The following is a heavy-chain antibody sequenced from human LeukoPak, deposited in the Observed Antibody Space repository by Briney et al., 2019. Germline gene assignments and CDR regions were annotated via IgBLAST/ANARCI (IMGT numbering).Heavy chain of an antibody. V-gene: IGHV3-72*01. CDR2: SRNKVYSYST. CDR1: GFTFSNHS. CDR3: TRGGRSWYQYFSY. Sequence: GGSLRLSCAASGFTFSNHSMNWVRQAPGKGLEWVARSRNKVYSYSTEYAASVKGRFTISRDDSKSIAYLQMNSLKTEDTAVYYCTRGGRSWYQYFSYWGQGTLVTVSS. J-gene: IGHJ4*02. D-gene: IGHD6-13*01.